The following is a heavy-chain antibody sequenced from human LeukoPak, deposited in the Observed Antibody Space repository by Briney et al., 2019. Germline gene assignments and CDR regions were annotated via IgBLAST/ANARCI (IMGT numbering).Heavy chain of an antibody. J-gene: IGHJ5*02. CDR1: GYTFTGYY. Sequence: GASVKVSCKASGYTFTGYYMHWVRQAPGQGLEWMGWINPNSGGTNYAQKFQGRVTMTRDTSISTAYMELSRLRSDDTAVYYYARVWWHTNWFDPWGQGTLVTVSS. CDR2: INPNSGGT. D-gene: IGHD4/OR15-4a*01. V-gene: IGHV1-2*02. CDR3: ARVWWHTNWFDP.